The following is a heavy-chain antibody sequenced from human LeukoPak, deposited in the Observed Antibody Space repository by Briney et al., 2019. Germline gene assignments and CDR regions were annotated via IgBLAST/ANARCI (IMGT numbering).Heavy chain of an antibody. J-gene: IGHJ4*02. CDR3: ARASRGETTFL. CDR2: IKQDGSEK. D-gene: IGHD4-17*01. V-gene: IGHV3-7*01. CDR1: GCTFNSFW. Sequence: PGGSLRLSCAASGCTFNSFWMSWVRQAPGKGLEWVAAIKQDGSEKSYVGSVKGRFTISRDNAENSLYLQMDNLRVEDTAVYYCARASRGETTFLWGQGTLVTVSS.